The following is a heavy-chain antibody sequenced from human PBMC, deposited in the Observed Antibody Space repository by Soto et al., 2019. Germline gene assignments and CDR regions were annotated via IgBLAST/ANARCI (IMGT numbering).Heavy chain of an antibody. J-gene: IGHJ4*02. CDR2: ISSSSSTI. D-gene: IGHD6-19*01. Sequence: GGSLRLSCAASGFTFSSYSMNWVRQAPGKGLEWVSYISSSSSTIYYADSVKGRFTISRDNAKNSLYLQMNSLRDEDTAVYYCARDKWSSGWYVDYYFDYWGQGTLVTVSS. CDR3: ARDKWSSGWYVDYYFDY. CDR1: GFTFSSYS. V-gene: IGHV3-48*02.